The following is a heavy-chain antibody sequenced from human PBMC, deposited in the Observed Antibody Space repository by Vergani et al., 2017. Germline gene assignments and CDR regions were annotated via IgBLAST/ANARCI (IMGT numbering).Heavy chain of an antibody. CDR3: ARGPSWEKSTYVAEKGIQY. Sequence: EVQLVESGGGPVKPGGSLRLSCAASGFTFSSYNMIWVRQAPGKGLEWVSSISSSNDHIYYADSAKGRFTISRENAKTSLFLKMNRLRADDTAVYYCARGPSWEKSTYVAEKGIQYWGQGTLVTVSS. J-gene: IGHJ4*02. CDR1: GFTFSSYN. V-gene: IGHV3-21*01. D-gene: IGHD5-18*01. CDR2: ISSSNDHI.